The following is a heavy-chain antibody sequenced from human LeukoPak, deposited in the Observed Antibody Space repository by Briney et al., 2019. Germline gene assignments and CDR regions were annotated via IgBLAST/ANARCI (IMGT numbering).Heavy chain of an antibody. D-gene: IGHD6-19*01. J-gene: IGHJ2*01. CDR1: GGTFSSYA. V-gene: IGHV1-69*04. CDR3: ARDVSVAGTEDYWYFDL. Sequence: ASVKVSCKASGGTFSSYAISRVRQAPGQGLEWMGRIIPIFGIANYAQKFQGRVTITADKSTSTAYMELSSLRSEDTAVYYCARDVSVAGTEDYWYFDLWGRGTLVTVSS. CDR2: IIPIFGIA.